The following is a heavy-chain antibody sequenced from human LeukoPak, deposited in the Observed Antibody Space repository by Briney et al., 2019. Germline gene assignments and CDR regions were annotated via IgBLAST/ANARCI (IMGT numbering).Heavy chain of an antibody. CDR3: ARARYDILTGYVDY. J-gene: IGHJ4*02. D-gene: IGHD3-9*01. V-gene: IGHV1-2*02. Sequence: ASVKVSCKASGGTFSSYAISWVRQAPGQGLEWMGWINPNSGGTNYAQKFQGRVTMTRDTSISTAYMELSRLRSDDTAVYYCARARYDILTGYVDYWGQGTLVTVSS. CDR2: INPNSGGT. CDR1: GGTFSSYA.